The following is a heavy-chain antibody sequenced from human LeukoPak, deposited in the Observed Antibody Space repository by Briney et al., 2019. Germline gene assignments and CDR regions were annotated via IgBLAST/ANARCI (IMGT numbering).Heavy chain of an antibody. CDR2: IYHSGST. CDR1: GGSISSYY. J-gene: IGHJ4*02. D-gene: IGHD3-9*01. CDR3: ARDLGRRDILTGYSHD. V-gene: IGHV4-59*12. Sequence: SETLSLTCPVSGGSISSYYWSWIRQPPGKGLEWIGEIYHSGSTNYNPSLKSRVTISVDKSKNQFSLNLSSVTAADTAVYYCARDLGRRDILTGYSHDWGQGTLVTVSS.